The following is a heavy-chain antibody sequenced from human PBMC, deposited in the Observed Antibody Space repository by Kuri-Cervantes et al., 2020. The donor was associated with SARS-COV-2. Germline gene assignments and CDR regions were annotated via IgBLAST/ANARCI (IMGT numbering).Heavy chain of an antibody. Sequence: GGSLRLSCAASGFTFSSYSMNWVRQAPGKGLEWVSSISSSSSYIYYADSVKSRFTISRDNAKNSLYLQMNSLRAEDTAVYYCARDRGKIAARIYYYYGMDVWGQGTTVTVSS. V-gene: IGHV3-21*01. CDR1: GFTFSSYS. CDR3: ARDRGKIAARIYYYYGMDV. CDR2: ISSSSSYI. J-gene: IGHJ6*02. D-gene: IGHD6-6*01.